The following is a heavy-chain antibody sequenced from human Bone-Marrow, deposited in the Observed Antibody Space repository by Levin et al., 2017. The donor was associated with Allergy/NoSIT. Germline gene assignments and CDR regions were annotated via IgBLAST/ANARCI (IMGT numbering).Heavy chain of an antibody. CDR1: GVSLSSGDYY. CDR3: GRGNRGIDY. V-gene: IGHV4-30-4*01. J-gene: IGHJ4*02. Sequence: SETLSLTCTVSGVSLSSGDYYWSWIRQPPGKGLEWIGYVYHTGATYYNPSLKTRLTMSVDTSKNQFSLNLNSVTVADTAVYYCGRGNRGIDYWGQGTLVTVSS. CDR2: VYHTGAT.